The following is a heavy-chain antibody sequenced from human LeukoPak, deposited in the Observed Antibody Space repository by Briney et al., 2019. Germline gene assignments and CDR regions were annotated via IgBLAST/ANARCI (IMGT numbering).Heavy chain of an antibody. CDR3: AKGSTSWRFDY. Sequence: PGGSLRLSCAPSGFTFSTFWMHWVRQAPGKGLEWVAFIRYDGSNKYYADSVKGRFTISRDNSKNTLYLQMNSLRAEDTAVYYCAKGSTSWRFDYWGQGTLVTVSS. D-gene: IGHD2-2*01. V-gene: IGHV3-30*02. J-gene: IGHJ4*02. CDR1: GFTFSTFW. CDR2: IRYDGSNK.